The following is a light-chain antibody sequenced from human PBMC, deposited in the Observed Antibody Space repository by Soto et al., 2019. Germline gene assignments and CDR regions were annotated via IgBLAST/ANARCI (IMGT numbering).Light chain of an antibody. V-gene: IGKV3-15*01. J-gene: IGKJ5*01. CDR1: QSVSSN. CDR2: GAS. CDR3: QQYNNWPLT. Sequence: EKVMPQSPATLSVSPGDRATLSCRASQSVSSNLAWYQQKPGQAPRLLIYGASSRATGIPVRFSGSGAGTEFTLTISSLQSEDVAVYYCQQYNNWPLTFGQGTRLEIK.